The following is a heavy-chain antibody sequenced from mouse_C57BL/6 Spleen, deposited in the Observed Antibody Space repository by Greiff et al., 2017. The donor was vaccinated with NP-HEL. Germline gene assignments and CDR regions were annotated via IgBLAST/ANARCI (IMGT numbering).Heavy chain of an antibody. CDR3: ARKDDYGTDYYAMDY. Sequence: VKLMESGPGLVQPSQSLSITCTVSGFSLTSYGVHWVRQSPGKGLEWLGVIWSGGSTDYNAAFISRLSISKDNSKSQVFFKMNSLQADDTAIYYCARKDDYGTDYYAMDYWGQGTSVTVSS. J-gene: IGHJ4*01. V-gene: IGHV2-2*01. D-gene: IGHD2-4*01. CDR2: IWSGGST. CDR1: GFSLTSYG.